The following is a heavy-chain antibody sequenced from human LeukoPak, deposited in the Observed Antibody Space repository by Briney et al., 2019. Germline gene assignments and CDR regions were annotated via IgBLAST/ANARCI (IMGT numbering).Heavy chain of an antibody. J-gene: IGHJ3*02. Sequence: PGRSLRLSCAASGFTFNSFGMHWVRQAPGKGLEWVAVISYDGSNKYFADSVKGRFTISRDNSKNTLYLQMNSLRAEDTAVYYCAKDHDSSGWAAFDIWGQGTMVTVST. CDR3: AKDHDSSGWAAFDI. CDR1: GFTFNSFG. D-gene: IGHD3-22*01. CDR2: ISYDGSNK. V-gene: IGHV3-30*18.